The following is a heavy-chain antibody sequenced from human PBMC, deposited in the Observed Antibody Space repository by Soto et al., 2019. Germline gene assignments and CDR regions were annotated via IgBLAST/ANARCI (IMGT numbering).Heavy chain of an antibody. D-gene: IGHD2-2*01. Sequence: VSGGSTGNGDNHRSWNRQQPGKGLEWIGYIYYTGSAYYNPSLKSRVTISIDTSENRFSLKLSSVTVADTAVYYCARGASITSPLHWFGSWGQGTQVTVSS. CDR3: ARGASITSPLHWFGS. J-gene: IGHJ5*01. CDR2: IYYTGSA. V-gene: IGHV4-31*02. CDR1: GGSTGNGDNH.